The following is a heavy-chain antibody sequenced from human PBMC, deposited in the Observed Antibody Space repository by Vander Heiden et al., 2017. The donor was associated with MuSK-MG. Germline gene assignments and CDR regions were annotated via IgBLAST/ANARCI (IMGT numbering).Heavy chain of an antibody. CDR1: GGSFSGYY. Sequence: QVQLQQWGAGLLKPSETLSLTCAVYGGSFSGYYWNWIRQPPGKGLEWIGEINHSGSTNYNPSLKSRVTISVDTSKNQFSLKLSSVTAADTAVYYCARAYFSSSSYRYWGQGTLVTVSS. V-gene: IGHV4-34*01. CDR3: ARAYFSSSSYRY. D-gene: IGHD6-6*01. CDR2: INHSGST. J-gene: IGHJ4*02.